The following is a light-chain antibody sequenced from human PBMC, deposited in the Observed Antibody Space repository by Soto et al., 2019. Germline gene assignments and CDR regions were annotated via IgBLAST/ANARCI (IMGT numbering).Light chain of an antibody. CDR1: QSVSSTY. Sequence: EIVLTQSPGTLSLSPGEGATLSCRASQSVSSTYLAWYQQKPGQAPRILIYDASSRATGIPDRFSGSGSGTDFTLTISRLEPEDFAVYYCQQYGRSPYTFGQGTKLEIK. J-gene: IGKJ2*01. V-gene: IGKV3-20*01. CDR3: QQYGRSPYT. CDR2: DAS.